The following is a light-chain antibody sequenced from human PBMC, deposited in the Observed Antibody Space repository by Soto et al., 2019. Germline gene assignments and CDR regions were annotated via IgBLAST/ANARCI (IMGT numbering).Light chain of an antibody. V-gene: IGLV2-8*01. Sequence: QSALTQPPSASGSPGPSVTISCTGTSSDVGGYNYVSWYQQHPGKAPKLMIYEVSKRPSGVPDRFSGSKSGNTASLTVSGLQAEDEADYYCSSYAGSSVVFGGGTQLTVL. CDR2: EVS. J-gene: IGLJ2*01. CDR1: SSDVGGYNY. CDR3: SSYAGSSVV.